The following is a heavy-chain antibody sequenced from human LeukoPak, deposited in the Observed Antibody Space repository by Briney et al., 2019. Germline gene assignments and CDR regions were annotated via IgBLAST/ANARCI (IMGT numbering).Heavy chain of an antibody. CDR3: ARDRRGGDAFDI. CDR1: GGIFSKYG. J-gene: IGHJ3*02. V-gene: IGHV1-69*10. Sequence: SVKVSCKASGGIFSKYGISWVRQAPGQGLEWMGGIIPTFDIANYAQKFQGRVTISADKSTSTDYMELSSLRSEDTAMYYCARDRRGGDAFDIWGQGTMVTVSS. CDR2: IIPTFDIA. D-gene: IGHD6-25*01.